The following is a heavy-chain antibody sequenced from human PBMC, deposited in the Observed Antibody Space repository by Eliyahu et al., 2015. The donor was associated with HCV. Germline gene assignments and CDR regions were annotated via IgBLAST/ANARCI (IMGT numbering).Heavy chain of an antibody. CDR3: ARDERSTWYHGMDV. CDR2: IHKNGST. Sequence: QVQLQESGPGLXRPSETLSLTCTVSGGXVSSFIYLWSWIRQSPGKGLEWIGYIHKNGSTNYNPSLKNRVTISVDTSKNQFSLKVSSVTAADTAVYYCARDERSTWYHGMDVWGQGTTVTVSS. V-gene: IGHV4-61*01. J-gene: IGHJ6*02. CDR1: GGXVSSFIYL. D-gene: IGHD5-24*01.